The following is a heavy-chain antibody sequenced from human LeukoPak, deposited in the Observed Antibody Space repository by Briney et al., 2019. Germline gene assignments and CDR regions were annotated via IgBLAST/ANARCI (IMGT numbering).Heavy chain of an antibody. D-gene: IGHD3-16*01. Sequence: GASVKVSCKVSGYTLTELSMHWVRQAPGKGLEWMGGFDPEDGETIYAQKFQGRVTMTEDTSTDTAYMELSSLGSEDTAVYCATLFGNWFDPWGQGTLVTVSS. CDR3: ATLFGNWFDP. CDR1: GYTLTELS. J-gene: IGHJ5*02. CDR2: FDPEDGET. V-gene: IGHV1-24*01.